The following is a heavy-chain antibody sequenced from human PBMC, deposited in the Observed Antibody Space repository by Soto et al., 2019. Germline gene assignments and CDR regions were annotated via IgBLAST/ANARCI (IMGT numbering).Heavy chain of an antibody. CDR3: ARGGLGYCSGGSCSPRYRVLYGMDV. CDR1: GYTFTSYG. J-gene: IGHJ6*02. D-gene: IGHD2-15*01. V-gene: IGHV1-18*04. CDR2: ISAYNGNT. Sequence: GASVKVSCKASGYTFTSYGISWVRQAPGQGLEWMGWISAYNGNTNYAQKLQGRVTMTTDTSTSTAYMEPRSLRSDDTAVYYCARGGLGYCSGGSCSPRYRVLYGMDVWGQGTTVTVSS.